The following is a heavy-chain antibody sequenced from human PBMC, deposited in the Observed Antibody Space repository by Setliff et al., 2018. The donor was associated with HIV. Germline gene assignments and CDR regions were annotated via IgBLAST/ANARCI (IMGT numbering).Heavy chain of an antibody. Sequence: ASVKVSCKASGYTFTGYYMHWVRQAPGQGLEWMGWINPNSGGTTYAQKFQGRVTITADKSTSTAYMELSSLRSEDSAVYYCAITTVTMGNFDYWGQGTLVTVSS. J-gene: IGHJ4*02. D-gene: IGHD4-17*01. CDR2: INPNSGGT. CDR1: GYTFTGYY. V-gene: IGHV1-2*02. CDR3: AITTVTMGNFDY.